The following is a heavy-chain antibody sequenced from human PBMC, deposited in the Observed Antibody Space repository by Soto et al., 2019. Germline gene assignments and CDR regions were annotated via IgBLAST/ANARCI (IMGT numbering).Heavy chain of an antibody. CDR1: GFTFSSYS. CDR2: ISSSSSTI. Sequence: GSLRLSCAASGFTFSSYSMNWVRQAPGKGLEWVSYISSSSSTIYYADSVKGRFTISRDNAKNSLYLQMNSLRDEDTAVYYCARDLDLGIAVAGLDYWGQGTLVTVSS. D-gene: IGHD6-19*01. CDR3: ARDLDLGIAVAGLDY. V-gene: IGHV3-48*02. J-gene: IGHJ4*02.